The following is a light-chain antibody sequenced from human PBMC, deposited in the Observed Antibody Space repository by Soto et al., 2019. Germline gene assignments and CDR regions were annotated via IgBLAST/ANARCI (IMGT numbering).Light chain of an antibody. Sequence: QSALTQPASVSGPPAQSIAISCTGTSSGVGGYNYVSWYQQHPGKAPKLMIHEVSNRPSGISDRFSGSKSGNTASLTISGLQADDEADYYCSSHTSYSTRVFGTGTKVTVL. CDR3: SSHTSYSTRV. J-gene: IGLJ1*01. CDR2: EVS. CDR1: SSGVGGYNY. V-gene: IGLV2-14*01.